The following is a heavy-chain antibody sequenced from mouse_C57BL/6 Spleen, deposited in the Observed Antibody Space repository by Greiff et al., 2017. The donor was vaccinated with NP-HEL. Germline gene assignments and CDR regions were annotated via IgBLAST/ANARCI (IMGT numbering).Heavy chain of an antibody. CDR3: APNWDVYFDY. CDR1: GYTFTSYW. Sequence: VQLQQPGAELVKPGASVKLSCKASGYTFTSYWMHWVKQRPGQGLEWIGMIHPNSGSTNYNEKFKSKTTLTVDKSSSTAYMQLSSLTSEDSAVYYCAPNWDVYFDYWGQGTTLTVSS. CDR2: IHPNSGST. J-gene: IGHJ2*01. D-gene: IGHD4-1*01. V-gene: IGHV1-64*01.